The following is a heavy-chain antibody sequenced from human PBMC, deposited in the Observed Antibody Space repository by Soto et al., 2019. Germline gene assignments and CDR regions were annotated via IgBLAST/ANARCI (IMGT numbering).Heavy chain of an antibody. V-gene: IGHV1-69*02. Sequence: SVKVSCKASGGTFSSYTISWVRQAPGQGLEWMGRIIPILGIANYAQKFQGRVTITADKSTSTAYMELSSLRSEDTAVYYCASSPRGEYCSSTSCSPFDYWAQGTLVTVSS. J-gene: IGHJ4*02. CDR1: GGTFSSYT. CDR2: IIPILGIA. D-gene: IGHD2-2*01. CDR3: ASSPRGEYCSSTSCSPFDY.